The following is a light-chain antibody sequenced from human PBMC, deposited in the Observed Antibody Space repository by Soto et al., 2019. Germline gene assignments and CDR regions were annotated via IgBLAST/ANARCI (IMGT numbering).Light chain of an antibody. CDR3: QHANSFPLT. CDR2: TVS. Sequence: DIQMTQSPSSVSASVGDRVTITCRASQGISSWLAWYQQKPGKAPKLLIYTVSSWPRGVPSRFVRSRSWTDFTLTTSSLQTEDFATDYCQHANSFPLTCGRGTKVEIK. V-gene: IGKV1-12*01. CDR1: QGISSW. J-gene: IGKJ4*01.